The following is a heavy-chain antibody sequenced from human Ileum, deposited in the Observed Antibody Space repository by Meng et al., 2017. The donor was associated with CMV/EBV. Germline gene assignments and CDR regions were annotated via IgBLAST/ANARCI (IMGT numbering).Heavy chain of an antibody. Sequence: ASVKVSCKASGYNFKSYVITWVRQAPGQGLEWMGWINPYNGNTNFAQKFQGRVTLTTDTSTSTALMEVRSLRSDDTAVYYCARGGLEWLPTRPRWYYGMDVWGQGTTVTVSS. CDR1: GYNFKSYV. J-gene: IGHJ6*02. CDR3: ARGGLEWLPTRPRWYYGMDV. D-gene: IGHD3-3*01. V-gene: IGHV1-18*01. CDR2: INPYNGNT.